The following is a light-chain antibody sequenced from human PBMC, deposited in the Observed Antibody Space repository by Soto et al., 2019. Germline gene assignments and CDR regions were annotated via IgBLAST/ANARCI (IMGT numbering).Light chain of an antibody. J-gene: IGKJ4*01. Sequence: EIQLTQSPGTLSLSPGERATLSCRASQNVDSNYLAWYQQKPGQAHRLLIYDAYNRATGIQARFSGSGSGTDFTLTISSLEPEDFATYYCQQYKSYSLTFGGGTKVDI. CDR1: QNVDSNY. CDR2: DAY. V-gene: IGKV3-11*01. CDR3: QQYKSYSLT.